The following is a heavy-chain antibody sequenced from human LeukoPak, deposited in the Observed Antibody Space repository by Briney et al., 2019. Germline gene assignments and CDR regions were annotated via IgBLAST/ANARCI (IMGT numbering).Heavy chain of an antibody. Sequence: PGGSLRLSCAASGFTFSSYEMNWVRQAPGKGLEWVSYISSSGSTIYYADSVKGRFTISRDNAKNSLYLQMNSLRAEDTAVYYCARDITIFGYYYYYGMDVWGQGTTVTVSS. CDR2: ISSSGSTI. CDR1: GFTFSSYE. V-gene: IGHV3-48*03. J-gene: IGHJ6*02. CDR3: ARDITIFGYYYYYGMDV. D-gene: IGHD3-3*01.